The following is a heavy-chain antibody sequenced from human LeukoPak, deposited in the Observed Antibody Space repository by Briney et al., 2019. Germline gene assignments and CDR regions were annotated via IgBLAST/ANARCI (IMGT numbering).Heavy chain of an antibody. CDR3: ARDPGLYSNGWEYYFDS. V-gene: IGHV3-11*01. CDR1: GFTFRDYY. D-gene: IGHD6-19*01. J-gene: IGHJ4*02. CDR2: MTGSGHRI. Sequence: NTGGSLRLSCAASGFTFRDYYMSWIRQAPGKGPEWVAYMTGSGHRIYYADSVKGRFTISRDNTQNSLYLQMNSLRAEDTAVYYCARDPGLYSNGWEYYFDSWGQGTLVTVSS.